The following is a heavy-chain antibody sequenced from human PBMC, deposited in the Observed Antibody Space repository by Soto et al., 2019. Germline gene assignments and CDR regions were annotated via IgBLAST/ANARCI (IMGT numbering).Heavy chain of an antibody. J-gene: IGHJ4*02. CDR2: INPKSGGT. D-gene: IGHD1-26*01. V-gene: IGHV1-2*02. CDR1: GYTFTVYY. Sequence: QVQLVQSGAEVKKTGASVNVSCKASGYTFTVYYMHWVRQAPGQGLVWMGWINPKSGGTMYPQKFQGRVTMTWATSISTAYMALTRLRSDDTAGYYCARDLAKGGGSAGFDYWGQGTLVTVSS. CDR3: ARDLAKGGGSAGFDY.